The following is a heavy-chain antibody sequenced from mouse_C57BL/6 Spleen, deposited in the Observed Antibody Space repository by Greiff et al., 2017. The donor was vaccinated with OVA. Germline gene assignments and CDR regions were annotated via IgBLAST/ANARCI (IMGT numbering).Heavy chain of an antibody. V-gene: IGHV2-2*01. D-gene: IGHD1-1*01. J-gene: IGHJ3*01. CDR1: GFSLTSYG. CDR2: IWSGGST. Sequence: VQLQQSGPGLVQPSQSLSITCTVSGFSLTSYGVHWVRQSPGKGLEWLGVIWSGGSTDYNAAFISRLSISKDNSKSQVFFKMNSLQADDTAIYYCARGNYGSSSWFAYWGQGTLVTVSA. CDR3: ARGNYGSSSWFAY.